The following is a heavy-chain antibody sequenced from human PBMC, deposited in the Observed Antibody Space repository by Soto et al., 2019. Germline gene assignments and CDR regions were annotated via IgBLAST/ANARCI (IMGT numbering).Heavy chain of an antibody. J-gene: IGHJ6*03. CDR2: ISSSSSTI. CDR1: GFTFSSYS. D-gene: IGHD4-4*01. Sequence: GGSLRLSCAASGFTFSSYSMNWVRQAPGKGLEWVSYISSSSSTIYYADSVKGRFTISRDNAKNSLYLQMNSLRAEDTAVYYCARGPDYSNYDYYYYYMDGWGKGTTVTVSS. CDR3: ARGPDYSNYDYYYYYMDG. V-gene: IGHV3-48*01.